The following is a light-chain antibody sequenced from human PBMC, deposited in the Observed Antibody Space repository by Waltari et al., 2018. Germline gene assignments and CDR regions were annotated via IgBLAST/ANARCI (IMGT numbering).Light chain of an antibody. CDR1: QGIRDA. Sequence: AIQLTPSPSSLSASVGDRVTITCRASQGIRDALVWYQQKPGKPPKLLIYDGSTLDRGVPSRFSGSGSGTDFTLTISSLQPEDFASYYCQQFNNYVITFGQGTRLDIK. CDR3: QQFNNYVIT. V-gene: IGKV1D-13*01. J-gene: IGKJ5*01. CDR2: DGS.